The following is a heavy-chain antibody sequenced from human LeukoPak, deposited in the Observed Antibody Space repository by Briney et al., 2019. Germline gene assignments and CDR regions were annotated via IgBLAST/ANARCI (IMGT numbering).Heavy chain of an antibody. J-gene: IGHJ4*02. CDR3: AKDPGGLWLLKTVNYYFDY. CDR2: ISGSGGST. CDR1: GFTFSSYA. D-gene: IGHD5-18*01. V-gene: IGHV3-23*01. Sequence: PGGSLRLSCAASGFTFSSYAVSWVRQAPGKGLEWASAISGSGGSTYYADSVKGRFTISRDNSKNTLYLQMNSLRAEDTAVYYCAKDPGGLWLLKTVNYYFDYWGQGTLVTVSS.